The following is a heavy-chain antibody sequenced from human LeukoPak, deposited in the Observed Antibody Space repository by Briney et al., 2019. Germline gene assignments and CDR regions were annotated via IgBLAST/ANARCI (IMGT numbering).Heavy chain of an antibody. J-gene: IGHJ6*02. D-gene: IGHD3-3*01. CDR1: GYTFTSYD. CDR3: ARVLTHDFWSGYFLPYYYGMDV. CDR2: MNPNSGNT. Sequence: ASVKVPCKASGYTFTSYDINWVRQATGQGLEWMGWMNPNSGNTGYAQKFQGRVTMTRNTSISTAYMELSSLRSEDTAVYYCARVLTHDFWSGYFLPYYYGMDVWGQGTTVTVSS. V-gene: IGHV1-8*01.